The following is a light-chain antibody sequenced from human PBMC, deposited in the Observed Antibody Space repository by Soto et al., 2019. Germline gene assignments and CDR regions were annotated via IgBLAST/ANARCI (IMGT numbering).Light chain of an antibody. J-gene: IGKJ1*01. CDR3: QHYNSYPVT. CDR1: QTTSSW. V-gene: IGKV1-5*03. CDR2: KAS. Sequence: DIQMTQSPSTLSASVGDRVTITCRASQTTSSWLAWYQQKPGKAPKLLIYKASSLESGVPSRFSGSGSGTEFTLTISSLQPDDFATYYCQHYNSYPVTFGQGTKVDIK.